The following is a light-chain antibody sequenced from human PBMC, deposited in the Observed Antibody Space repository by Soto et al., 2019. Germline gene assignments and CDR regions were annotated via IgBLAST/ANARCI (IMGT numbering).Light chain of an antibody. J-gene: IGKJ2*01. CDR1: QSLVYSDGNTY. CDR2: KVS. CDR3: SGT. Sequence: DVVMTQSPLSLPVTLGQPASISCRSRQSLVYSDGNTYLNWFQQRPGQSPRRLIYKVSNRDSGVPDRFSGSGSGTDFTLKISRVEAEDVGVYYSSGTFGQGTKLEIK. V-gene: IGKV2-30*01.